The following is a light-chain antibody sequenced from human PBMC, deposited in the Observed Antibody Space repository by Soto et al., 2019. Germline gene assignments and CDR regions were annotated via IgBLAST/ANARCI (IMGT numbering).Light chain of an antibody. CDR3: AAWDDSLNAVV. J-gene: IGLJ2*01. CDR2: HNN. V-gene: IGLV1-44*01. Sequence: QSVLTQPPSASGTPGQRVTISCSGSSYNVGSNTVDWYQQLPGTAPKLLIYHNNQRPSGVPDRFSGSKSGTSASLAISGLQPEDEADYYCAAWDDSLNAVVFGGGTKLTVL. CDR1: SYNVGSNT.